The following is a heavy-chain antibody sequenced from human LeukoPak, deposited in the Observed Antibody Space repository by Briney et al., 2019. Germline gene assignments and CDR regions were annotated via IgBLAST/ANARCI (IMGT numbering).Heavy chain of an antibody. Sequence: GGSLRLSCAASGFTFSSYAMSWVRQAPGKGLEWVSAISGSGGSTYYADSVEGRFTVSRDNSKTTLYLQMNSLRADDTAVYYCAKGGPTGSNYFDFWGQGTLVTVSS. CDR1: GFTFSSYA. CDR2: ISGSGGST. V-gene: IGHV3-23*01. CDR3: AKGGPTGSNYFDF. J-gene: IGHJ4*02. D-gene: IGHD1-26*01.